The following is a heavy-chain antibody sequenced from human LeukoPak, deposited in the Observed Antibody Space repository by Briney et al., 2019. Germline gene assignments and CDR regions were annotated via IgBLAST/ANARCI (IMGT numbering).Heavy chain of an antibody. CDR2: INHSGST. J-gene: IGHJ6*03. CDR3: ARGLNQAHPYMDV. V-gene: IGHV4-34*01. Sequence: SETLSLTCAVYGGSFSGYYWSWIRQPPGKGLEWIGEINHSGSTNYNPSLKSRVTISVDTSKNQFSLKLSSVTAADTAVYYCARGLNQAHPYMDVWGKGTTVTVSS. CDR1: GGSFSGYY.